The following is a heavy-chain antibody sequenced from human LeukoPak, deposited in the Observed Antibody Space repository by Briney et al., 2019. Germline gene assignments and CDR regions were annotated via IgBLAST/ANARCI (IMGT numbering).Heavy chain of an antibody. CDR3: ARVTMVRGATPDAFDI. D-gene: IGHD3-10*01. CDR2: INPNSGGT. J-gene: IGHJ3*02. CDR1: GYTFTGYY. V-gene: IGHV1-2*02. Sequence: ASVKVSCKASGYTFTGYYMHWVRQAPGQGLEWMGWINPNSGGTNYAQKFQGRVTMTRDTSISTAYMELSRLRSDDTAVYYCARVTMVRGATPDAFDIWGQGTMVTVSS.